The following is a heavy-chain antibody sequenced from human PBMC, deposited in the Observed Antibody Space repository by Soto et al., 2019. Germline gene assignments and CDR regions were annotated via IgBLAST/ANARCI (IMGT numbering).Heavy chain of an antibody. J-gene: IGHJ4*02. CDR2: IYYSGST. CDR3: ARALRGYSYGSFDY. Sequence: SETLSLTCTVSVGSISSYYWSLILQPPGKGLEWIGYIYYSGSTNYNPSLKSRVTISVDTSKNQFSLKLSSVTAADTAVYYCARALRGYSYGSFDYWGQGTLVTVS. CDR1: VGSISSYY. V-gene: IGHV4-59*01. D-gene: IGHD5-18*01.